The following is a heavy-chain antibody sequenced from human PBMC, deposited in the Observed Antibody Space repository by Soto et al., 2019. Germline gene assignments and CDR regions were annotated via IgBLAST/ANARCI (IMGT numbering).Heavy chain of an antibody. CDR1: GYTFTSYG. Sequence: QVQLVQSGAEVKKPGASVKVSCKASGYTFTSYGISWVRQAPGQGLEWMGWISAYNGNTNYAQKLQGRVTMTTDTSTSTAYMELRSLRSDDTAVYYCARRCSSTSCYYYYGMDVWSQGTTVTVSS. D-gene: IGHD2-2*01. V-gene: IGHV1-18*04. J-gene: IGHJ6*02. CDR3: ARRCSSTSCYYYYGMDV. CDR2: ISAYNGNT.